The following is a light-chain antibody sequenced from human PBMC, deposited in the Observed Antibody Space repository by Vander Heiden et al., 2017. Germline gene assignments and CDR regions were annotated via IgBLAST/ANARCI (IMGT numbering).Light chain of an antibody. CDR3: QQDYPPPHT. J-gene: IGKJ2*01. V-gene: IGKV1-33*01. CDR1: QDIATY. CDR2: DAS. Sequence: DIQMTQSPSSLSASVGDRVTITCQASQDIATYVIWFQQKSGKAPKALIYDASSLETGISSKFRGSKTGTEFTFIISGLQPEDFATYYWQQDYPPPHTFGQGTKPEIK.